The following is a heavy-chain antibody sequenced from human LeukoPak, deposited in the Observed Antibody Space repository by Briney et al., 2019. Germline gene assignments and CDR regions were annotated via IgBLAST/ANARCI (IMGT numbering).Heavy chain of an antibody. D-gene: IGHD2-15*01. J-gene: IGHJ4*02. V-gene: IGHV3-7*05. CDR3: ARAQDCRGETCHFDY. CDR1: GFTFSSMW. CDR2: IKQDGTEK. Sequence: GGSLRLSCAASGFTFSSMWMSWVRQAPGKGLEWVANIKQDGTEKYYADSVKGRFTISRNNAKNSLYLQMNSLRAEDTAMYSCARAQDCRGETCHFDYWGQGTLVTVSS.